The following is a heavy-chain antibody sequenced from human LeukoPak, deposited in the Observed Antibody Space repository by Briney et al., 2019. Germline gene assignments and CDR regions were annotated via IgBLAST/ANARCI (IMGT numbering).Heavy chain of an antibody. D-gene: IGHD3-10*01. CDR3: ARDPETCYYGSGSYYPIDY. CDR1: GYTFTGYY. V-gene: IGHV1-2*02. J-gene: IGHJ4*02. Sequence: ASVKVSCKASGYTFTGYYMHWVRQAPGQGLEWMGWINPNSGGTNYAQKLQGRVTMTTGTSTSTAYMELRSLRSDDTAVYYCARDPETCYYGSGSYYPIDYWDQGTLVTVSS. CDR2: INPNSGGT.